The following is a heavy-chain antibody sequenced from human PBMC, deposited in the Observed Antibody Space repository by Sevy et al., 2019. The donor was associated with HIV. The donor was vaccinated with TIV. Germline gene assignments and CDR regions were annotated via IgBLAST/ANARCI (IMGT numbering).Heavy chain of an antibody. CDR3: ARDPTSTVFDASDI. CDR2: ISGLSNHI. Sequence: GGSLRLSCAASGFTFSSYSMNWVRQAPGKGLEWVSFISGLSNHIYYADSVKGRFTISRDNAKNSLYLQIHSLRAEDTAVYYCARDPTSTVFDASDIWGQGTMVTVSS. D-gene: IGHD4-17*01. CDR1: GFTFSSYS. J-gene: IGHJ3*02. V-gene: IGHV3-21*01.